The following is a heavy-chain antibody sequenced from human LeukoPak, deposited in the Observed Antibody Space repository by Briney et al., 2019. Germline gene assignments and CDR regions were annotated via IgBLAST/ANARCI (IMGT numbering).Heavy chain of an antibody. Sequence: GGSLRLSCAASGFTFSSYGMHWVRQAPGKGLEWVAVISYDGSNKYYADSVKGRFTISRDNSKNTLYLQMNSLRAEDTAVYYCAKVQRAVAGTPWSYCYYYYGMDVWGQGTTVTVSS. CDR3: AKVQRAVAGTPWSYCYYYYGMDV. V-gene: IGHV3-30*18. D-gene: IGHD6-19*01. CDR1: GFTFSSYG. J-gene: IGHJ6*02. CDR2: ISYDGSNK.